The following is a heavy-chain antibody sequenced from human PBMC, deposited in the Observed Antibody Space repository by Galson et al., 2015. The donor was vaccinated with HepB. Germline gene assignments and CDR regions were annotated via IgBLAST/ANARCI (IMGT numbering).Heavy chain of an antibody. V-gene: IGHV3-48*04. CDR3: ARDLGDIVVVVAATADAFDI. CDR1: GFTFGSYS. J-gene: IGHJ3*02. D-gene: IGHD2-15*01. Sequence: SLRLSCAASGFTFGSYSMNWVRQAPGKGLEWVSYISSSSSTIYYADSVKGRFTISRDNAKNSLYLQMNSLRAEDTAVYYCARDLGDIVVVVAATADAFDIWGQGTMVTVSS. CDR2: ISSSSSTI.